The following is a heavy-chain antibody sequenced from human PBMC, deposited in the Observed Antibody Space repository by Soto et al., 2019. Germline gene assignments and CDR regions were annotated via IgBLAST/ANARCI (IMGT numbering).Heavy chain of an antibody. Sequence: SETLSLTCTVSGGSISSYYWSWIRQPPGKGLEWIGYIYYSGGTNYNPSLKSRVTISVDTSKNQFSLKLSSVTAADTAVYYCASSVYYYDSSGYYDYWGQGTLVTVSS. CDR1: GGSISSYY. J-gene: IGHJ4*02. D-gene: IGHD3-22*01. CDR3: ASSVYYYDSSGYYDY. V-gene: IGHV4-59*01. CDR2: IYYSGGT.